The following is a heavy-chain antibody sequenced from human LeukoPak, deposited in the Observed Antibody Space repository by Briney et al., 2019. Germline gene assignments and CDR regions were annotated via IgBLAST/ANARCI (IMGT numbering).Heavy chain of an antibody. D-gene: IGHD3-10*01. CDR1: GGSISRYY. J-gene: IGHJ6*02. V-gene: IGHV4-59*01. Sequence: PSETLSLTCTVAGGSISRYYWSWIRQPPGKGLEWIGYIYYSGSTNYNPSLKSRVTISVDTSKNQFSLKLSSVTAADTAVYYCARARYYGSGSYYQRDYYGMDVWAQGTTVTVSS. CDR2: IYYSGST. CDR3: ARARYYGSGSYYQRDYYGMDV.